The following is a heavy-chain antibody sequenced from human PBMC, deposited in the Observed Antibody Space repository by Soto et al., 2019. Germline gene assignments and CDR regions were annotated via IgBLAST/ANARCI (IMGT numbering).Heavy chain of an antibody. V-gene: IGHV3-21*01. CDR2: ISSSSSYI. J-gene: IGHJ3*02. CDR3: ARDWLVTPGGAFDI. Sequence: GSLRLSCAASGFTFSSYSMNWVRQAPGKGLEWVSSISSSSSYIYYADSVKGRFTISRDNAKNSLYLQMNSLRAEDTAVYYCARDWLVTPGGAFDIWGQGTMVTVSS. CDR1: GFTFSSYS. D-gene: IGHD3-9*01.